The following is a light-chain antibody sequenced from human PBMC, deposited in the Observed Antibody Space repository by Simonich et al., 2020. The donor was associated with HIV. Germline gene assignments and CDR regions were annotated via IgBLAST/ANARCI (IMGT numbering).Light chain of an antibody. J-gene: IGKJ1*01. V-gene: IGKV3-15*01. Sequence: EIVMTQSPATLSVSPGERATLSCRASQSVTGNLAWYQQKPGQAPWLLIYGASTRATGIPARFSGSGSGTEFTLTISSMQSEDFAVYYCQQYNIYPWTFGQGTKVEIK. CDR1: QSVTGN. CDR3: QQYNIYPWT. CDR2: GAS.